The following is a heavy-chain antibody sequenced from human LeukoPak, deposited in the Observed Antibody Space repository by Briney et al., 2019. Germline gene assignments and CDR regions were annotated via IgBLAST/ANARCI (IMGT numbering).Heavy chain of an antibody. CDR1: GFTVSSNY. Sequence: PGGSLRLSCAASGFTVSSNYMSRVRQAPGKGLEWVSVIYSGGSTYYADSVKGRFTISRDNSKNTLYLQMNSLRAEDTAVYYCARLPTGTTLYWGQGTLVTVSS. CDR2: IYSGGST. D-gene: IGHD1-7*01. V-gene: IGHV3-66*04. J-gene: IGHJ4*02. CDR3: ARLPTGTTLY.